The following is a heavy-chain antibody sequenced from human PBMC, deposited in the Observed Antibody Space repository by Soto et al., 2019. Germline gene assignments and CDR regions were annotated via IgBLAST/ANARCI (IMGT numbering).Heavy chain of an antibody. CDR2: IYHSGST. CDR3: ASAPLGGRYCSGGDCYGYFDY. Sequence: QVQLQESGPGLVKPSGTLSLTCAVSSGSISSTNWWSWVRQPPGKGLEWIGEIYHSGSTNYNPSLKIRGTISVDKSKNQFSLKLSSVTAADTAVYYCASAPLGGRYCSGGDCYGYFDYWGQGTLVTVSS. J-gene: IGHJ4*02. V-gene: IGHV4-4*02. D-gene: IGHD2-15*01. CDR1: SGSISSTNW.